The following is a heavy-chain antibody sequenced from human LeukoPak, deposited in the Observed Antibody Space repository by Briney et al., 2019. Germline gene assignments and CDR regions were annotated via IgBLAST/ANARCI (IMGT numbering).Heavy chain of an antibody. D-gene: IGHD3-16*01. J-gene: IGHJ5*02. CDR1: GFTFSSYG. CDR2: ISHDGGAE. CDR3: ARDWGSSGWYNWFDP. Sequence: GGSLRLSCAASGFTFSSYGMHWVRQAPDKGLEWVAMISHDGGAEYYGDSVKGRLTISRDNSENTLYLQMNGLRVEDTAVYYCARDWGSSGWYNWFDPWGQGTLVTVSS. V-gene: IGHV3-30*03.